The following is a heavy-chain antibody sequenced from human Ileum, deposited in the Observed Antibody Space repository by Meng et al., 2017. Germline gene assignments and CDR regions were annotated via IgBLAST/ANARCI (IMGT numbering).Heavy chain of an antibody. Sequence: GQLVESGGGVVQPGRSLRLSCAASGFTFSTYTMHWVRQAPGKGLEWVGRIKITTDAGTPDYAAPVKGRFTISINDSKNTLYLQMNSLKTEDTAVYYCTTGKDYWGQGTLVTVSS. CDR1: GFTFSTYT. CDR2: IKITTDAGTP. CDR3: TTGKDY. J-gene: IGHJ4*02. V-gene: IGHV3-15*01.